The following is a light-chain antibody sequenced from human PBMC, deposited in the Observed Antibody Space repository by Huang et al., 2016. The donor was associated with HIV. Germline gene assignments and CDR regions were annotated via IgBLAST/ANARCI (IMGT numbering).Light chain of an antibody. Sequence: DIQMTQSPSILSASVGDRVTITCRASQSVSTWLAWYQQKPGHPPKRLIYKSSTLESGVPSRFSGSGSGTEFTLTISSLQPDDFATYYCQQYNTFWTFGQGTK. V-gene: IGKV1-5*03. CDR1: QSVSTW. CDR2: KSS. J-gene: IGKJ1*01. CDR3: QQYNTFWT.